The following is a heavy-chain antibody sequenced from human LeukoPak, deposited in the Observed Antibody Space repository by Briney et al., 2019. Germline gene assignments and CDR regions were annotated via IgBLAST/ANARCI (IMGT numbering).Heavy chain of an antibody. J-gene: IGHJ6*03. Sequence: GASVKVSCKASGYTFTSYGISWVRQAPGQGLEWMGWMNPNSGNTGYAQKFQGRVTITRNTSISTAYMELSSLRSEDTAVYYCARGDVVVTASNGYYYYMDVWGKGTTVTVSS. CDR3: ARGDVVVTASNGYYYYMDV. V-gene: IGHV1-8*03. CDR2: MNPNSGNT. CDR1: GYTFTSYG. D-gene: IGHD2-21*02.